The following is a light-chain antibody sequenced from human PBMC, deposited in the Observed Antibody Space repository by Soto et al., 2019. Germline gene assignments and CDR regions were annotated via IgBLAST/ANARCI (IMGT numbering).Light chain of an antibody. V-gene: IGKV1-5*03. CDR1: QTISSW. CDR2: KAS. CDR3: QQSYSLPPT. J-gene: IGKJ4*02. Sequence: DIQMNQSPSTLSGSVGDRVTINCRASQTISSWLAWYQQKPGKAPKLLIYKASTLTSGVPSRVSGSGSGTEVTLTISSLQAEDFATYSCQQSYSLPPTFGRGTKVDIK.